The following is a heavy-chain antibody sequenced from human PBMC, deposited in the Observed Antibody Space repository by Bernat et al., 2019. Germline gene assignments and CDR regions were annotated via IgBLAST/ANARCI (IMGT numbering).Heavy chain of an antibody. Sequence: EVQLVQSGAEVKQPGESLKISCKGSGYSFTSYWIGWVRQMPGKGLEWMGIIYPGDSDTRYSPSFQGQVTISADKAISTDYLQWSSLMASDTAMYYCARLTSGSSSSLNYWGQGTLVTVSS. J-gene: IGHJ4*02. CDR2: IYPGDSDT. V-gene: IGHV5-51*01. D-gene: IGHD6-6*01. CDR3: ARLTSGSSSSLNY. CDR1: GYSFTSYW.